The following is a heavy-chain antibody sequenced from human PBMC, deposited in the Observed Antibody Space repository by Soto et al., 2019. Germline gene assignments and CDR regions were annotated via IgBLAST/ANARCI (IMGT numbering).Heavy chain of an antibody. CDR3: ARGGAWTPEGLGY. Sequence: QVQLVESGGGVVQPGRSLRLSCAASGFTFSSFAMHWVRQAPGKGLEWLAVISSDVVNYYYAESVKGRFTISRDNSKNTLYMEMNSLRNEDTAVYYCARGGAWTPEGLGYWGQGTLVTVSS. J-gene: IGHJ4*02. V-gene: IGHV3-30-3*01. CDR1: GFTFSSFA. CDR2: ISSDVVNY. D-gene: IGHD2-15*01.